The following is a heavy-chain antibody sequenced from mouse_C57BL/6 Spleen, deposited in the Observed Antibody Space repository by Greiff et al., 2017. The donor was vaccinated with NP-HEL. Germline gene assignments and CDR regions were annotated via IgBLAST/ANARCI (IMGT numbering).Heavy chain of an antibody. J-gene: IGHJ1*03. CDR1: GFTFSDYG. CDR3: ARDYGSSFYWYFDV. CDR2: ISSGSSTI. Sequence: EVQRVGSGGGLVKPGGSLKLSCAASGFTFSDYGMHWVRPAPEKGLEWVAYISSGSSTIYYADTVKGRFTISRDNAKNTLFLQMTSLRSEDTAMYYCARDYGSSFYWYFDVWGTGTTVTVSS. V-gene: IGHV5-17*01. D-gene: IGHD1-1*01.